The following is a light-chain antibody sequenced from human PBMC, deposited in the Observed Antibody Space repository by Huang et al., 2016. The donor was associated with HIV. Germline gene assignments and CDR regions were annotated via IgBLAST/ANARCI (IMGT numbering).Light chain of an antibody. Sequence: EVVLTQSPATLSLSPGERATLSCRASQSVTNFLAWYQQKPGQPPRLLIYDASTRATGNPPRFIGSGSGTDFTLTISSLEPEDFAVYYCQQRNDWPPYTFGQGTRLEIK. CDR3: QQRNDWPPYT. CDR1: QSVTNF. J-gene: IGKJ2*01. V-gene: IGKV3-11*01. CDR2: DAS.